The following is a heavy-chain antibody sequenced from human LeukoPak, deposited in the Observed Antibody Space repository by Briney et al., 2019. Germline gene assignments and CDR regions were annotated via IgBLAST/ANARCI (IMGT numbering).Heavy chain of an antibody. CDR1: GFSFSTYG. V-gene: IGHV3-30*18. CDR3: AKDFSFGLTYYDILTGYSHFDY. D-gene: IGHD3-9*01. J-gene: IGHJ4*02. Sequence: GRSLRLSCAASGFSFSTYGMHWVRQAPGKGLEWLTFISYEGSKRYFADSVKGRFTISRDNSRNTLYLQMNSLRAEDTAVYYCAKDFSFGLTYYDILTGYSHFDYWGQGTLVTVS. CDR2: ISYEGSKR.